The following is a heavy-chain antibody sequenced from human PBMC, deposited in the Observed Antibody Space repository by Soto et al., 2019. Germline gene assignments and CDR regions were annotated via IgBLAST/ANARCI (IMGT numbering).Heavy chain of an antibody. CDR3: AYLRGFTGYPGD. Sequence: QVQLQESGPGLVEPSQTLSLTCSVSGGSMRSEGYYWSWIRQHPGKGLEWIGYIYYSGLTDYNPSSKSRCTISVDESKNECYLKMRSVSAADTAVYYCAYLRGFTGYPGDWCQGTLVTVSS. V-gene: IGHV4-31*03. D-gene: IGHD3-16*01. CDR2: IYYSGLT. J-gene: IGHJ4*02. CDR1: GGSMRSEGYY.